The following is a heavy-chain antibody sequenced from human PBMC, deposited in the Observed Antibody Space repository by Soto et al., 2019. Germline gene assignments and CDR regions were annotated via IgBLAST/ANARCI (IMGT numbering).Heavy chain of an antibody. D-gene: IGHD6-13*01. V-gene: IGHV3-7*01. CDR3: ASIASAGRGWDV. Sequence: EVQLVESGGGLVQPGGSLRHSCAASGFTFSSYWMSWVRQAPVKGLEWVGNIKQDGSEKNYVDFVKGRFTISRDNARNSLYLQMNSLRAEDTAVYYCASIASAGRGWDVWGQGTTVVVSS. CDR1: GFTFSSYW. CDR2: IKQDGSEK. J-gene: IGHJ6*02.